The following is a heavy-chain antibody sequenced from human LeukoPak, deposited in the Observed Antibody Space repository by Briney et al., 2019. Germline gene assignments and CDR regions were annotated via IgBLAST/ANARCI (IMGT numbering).Heavy chain of an antibody. D-gene: IGHD3-10*01. CDR2: ISSTSDYI. J-gene: IGHJ4*01. CDR3: ARTLGGYDSSGIDY. V-gene: IGHV3-21*01. CDR1: GFSFSNS. Sequence: PGGSLRLSCAAYGFSFSNSMNWVRQAPGKGLAWVAAISSTSDYIYHADSVKGRFTISRDNADNTLYPDMNNLRAEDTAIYYCARTLGGYDSSGIDYWGQGTLVTVSS.